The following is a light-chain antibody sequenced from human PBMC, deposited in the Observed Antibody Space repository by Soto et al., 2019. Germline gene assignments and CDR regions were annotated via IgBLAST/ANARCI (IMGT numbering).Light chain of an antibody. J-gene: IGKJ5*01. CDR3: QQSYNAPIT. Sequence: EVVTTQSPATLSLSPGERATLSCRASQSVSTYLAWYQQQPGQAPRLLIYGASTRPTGIPDRFSGSGSGTDFTLTISSLQPEDFATYCCQQSYNAPITFGQGTRLEI. CDR1: QSVSTY. V-gene: IGKV3D-15*01. CDR2: GAS.